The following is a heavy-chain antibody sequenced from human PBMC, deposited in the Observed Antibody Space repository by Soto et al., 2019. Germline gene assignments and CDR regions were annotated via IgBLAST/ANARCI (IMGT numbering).Heavy chain of an antibody. CDR3: ASIAVAGTYLFDY. Sequence: GGSLRLSCAASGFTFSDYYMSWIRQAPGKGLEWVSYISSSGSTIYYADSVKGRFTISRDNAKNSLYLQMNSLRAEDTAVYYCASIAVAGTYLFDYWGQGTLVTVSS. CDR2: ISSSGSTI. D-gene: IGHD6-19*01. J-gene: IGHJ4*02. V-gene: IGHV3-11*01. CDR1: GFTFSDYY.